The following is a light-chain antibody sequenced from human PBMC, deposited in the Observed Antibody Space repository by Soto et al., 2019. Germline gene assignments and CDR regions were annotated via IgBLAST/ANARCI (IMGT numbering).Light chain of an antibody. CDR2: GSF. Sequence: EIVLTQSPATLSASPGERATLSCRASQSVGSSLAWYQQKPGQAPRLVIYGSFTRATGIPARFSGSGSGTEFTLTISSLQSEDSAVYFCQQYENWPPMYTFGQGTKLEIK. CDR1: QSVGSS. V-gene: IGKV3-15*01. J-gene: IGKJ2*01. CDR3: QQYENWPPMYT.